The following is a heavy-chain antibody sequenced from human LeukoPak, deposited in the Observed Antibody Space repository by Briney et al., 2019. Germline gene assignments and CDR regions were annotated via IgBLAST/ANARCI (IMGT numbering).Heavy chain of an antibody. D-gene: IGHD3-10*01. Sequence: GASVKVSCTASGYTFTGYYMHWVRQAPGQGLEWMGWINPNSGGTNYAQKFQGRVTMTRDTSISTAYMELSRLRSDDTAVYYCARGGDGSGSYWEEFDYWGQGTLVTVSS. CDR1: GYTFTGYY. V-gene: IGHV1-2*02. J-gene: IGHJ4*02. CDR2: INPNSGGT. CDR3: ARGGDGSGSYWEEFDY.